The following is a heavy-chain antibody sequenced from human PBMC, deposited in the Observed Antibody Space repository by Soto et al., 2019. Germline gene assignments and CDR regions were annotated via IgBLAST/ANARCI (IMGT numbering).Heavy chain of an antibody. CDR3: ARDGEYSDYENWYFDL. CDR1: GFTFNTYS. CDR2: IDTSSTFI. V-gene: IGHV3-21*04. D-gene: IGHD5-12*01. Sequence: ESGGGLVKPGGSLRLSCAASGFTFNTYSMNWVRQAPGKGLEWVSSIDTSSTFIYYGGSLKGRFTISRDNAKNSLYLQMKNLKAEDTAVYYCARDGEYSDYENWYFDLWGRGTLVTVSS. J-gene: IGHJ2*01.